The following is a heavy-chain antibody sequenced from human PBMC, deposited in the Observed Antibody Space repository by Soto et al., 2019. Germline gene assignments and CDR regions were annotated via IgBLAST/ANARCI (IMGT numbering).Heavy chain of an antibody. CDR3: AGGPMGYDS. Sequence: PSETLSLTCTVSRGSMSNYYWSWIRQPPGKGLEWIGYIYYSGSTNYNPSLKSRVTISVDTSKNQFSLKLSSVTAADAAVYYCAGGPMGYDSWGQGTLVTVSS. V-gene: IGHV4-59*01. CDR1: RGSMSNYY. CDR2: IYYSGST. J-gene: IGHJ4*02. D-gene: IGHD3-16*01.